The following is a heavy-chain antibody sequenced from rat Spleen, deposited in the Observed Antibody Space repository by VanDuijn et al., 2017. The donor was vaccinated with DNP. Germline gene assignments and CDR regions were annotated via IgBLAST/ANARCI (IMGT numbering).Heavy chain of an antibody. J-gene: IGHJ2*01. CDR1: AYSITTNY. CDR3: ARWSDYFDY. V-gene: IGHV3-1*01. Sequence: EVQLQESGPGLVKPSQSLSLTCSVTAYSITTNYWGWIRKFPENKMEWVGHISYSGSTSYNPSLKSRISITRDTSKNQFFLHLNSVTTEDTATYYCARWSDYFDYWGQGVMVTVSS. CDR2: ISYSGST.